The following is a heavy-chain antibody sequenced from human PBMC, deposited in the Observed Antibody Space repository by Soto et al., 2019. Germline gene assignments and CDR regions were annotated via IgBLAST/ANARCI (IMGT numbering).Heavy chain of an antibody. CDR3: ARDDKSGAFDI. J-gene: IGHJ3*02. CDR2: IWYDGSNK. D-gene: IGHD6-25*01. CDR1: GFTFSSYG. Sequence: QVQLVESGGGVVQPGRSLRLSCAASGFTFSSYGMHWVRQAPGKGLEWVAVIWYDGSNKYYADSVKGRFTISRDNSKNTLYLQMNSLRAEDTAVYYCARDDKSGAFDIWGQGTMVTVSS. V-gene: IGHV3-33*01.